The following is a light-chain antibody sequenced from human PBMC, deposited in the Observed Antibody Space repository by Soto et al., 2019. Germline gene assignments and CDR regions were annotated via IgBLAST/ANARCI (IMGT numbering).Light chain of an antibody. CDR3: QQYGSSPQT. V-gene: IGKV3-20*01. Sequence: EIVLTQSPATLSLSPGERATLSCRASQSVSSYLAWYQQKPGQAPRLLIYDASNMATGIPDRFSGSGSGTDITLTISRLEPEDFAMYYCQQYGSSPQTFVQGTKVDIK. CDR2: DAS. CDR1: QSVSSY. J-gene: IGKJ1*01.